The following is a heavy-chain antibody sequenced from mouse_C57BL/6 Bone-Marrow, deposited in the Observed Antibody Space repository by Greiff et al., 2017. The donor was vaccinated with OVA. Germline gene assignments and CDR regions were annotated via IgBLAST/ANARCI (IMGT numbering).Heavy chain of an antibody. Sequence: QVQLQQSGPELVKPGASVKISCKASGYAFSSSWMNWVKQRPGKGLEWIGRIYPGDGDTNYNGKFKGKATLTADNSSSTAYMQLSILTSEDSAFYVCARSGGYVNYRYYYAMDYWGQGTSVTVSS. CDR3: ARSGGYVNYRYYYAMDY. CDR1: GYAFSSSW. CDR2: IYPGDGDT. J-gene: IGHJ4*01. V-gene: IGHV1-82*01. D-gene: IGHD2-1*01.